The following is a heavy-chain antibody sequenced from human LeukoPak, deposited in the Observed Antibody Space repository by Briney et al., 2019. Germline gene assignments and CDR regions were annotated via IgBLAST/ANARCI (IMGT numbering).Heavy chain of an antibody. V-gene: IGHV4-34*01. Sequence: SETLSLTCAVYGGSFSGYYWSWIRQPPGKGLEWIGEINHSGSTNYNPSLKSRVTISVDTSKNQFSLKLSSVTAADTAVYYCARGRRCSSTSCSVPYYYYYMDVWGKGTTVSLSS. D-gene: IGHD2-2*01. CDR1: GGSFSGYY. CDR2: INHSGST. J-gene: IGHJ6*03. CDR3: ARGRRCSSTSCSVPYYYYYMDV.